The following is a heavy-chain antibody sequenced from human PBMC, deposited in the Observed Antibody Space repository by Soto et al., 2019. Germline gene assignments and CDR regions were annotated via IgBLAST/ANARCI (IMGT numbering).Heavy chain of an antibody. V-gene: IGHV4-38-2*02. CDR3: ARDTWGITMVRGVISGGMDV. D-gene: IGHD3-10*01. J-gene: IGHJ6*02. CDR2: IYHSGST. Sequence: SETLSLTCAVSGYSISSGYYWGWIRQPPGKGLEWIGSIYHSGSTYYNPSLKSRVTISVDTSKNQFSLKLSSVTAADTTVYYCARDTWGITMVRGVISGGMDVWGQGTTVTVSS. CDR1: GYSISSGYY.